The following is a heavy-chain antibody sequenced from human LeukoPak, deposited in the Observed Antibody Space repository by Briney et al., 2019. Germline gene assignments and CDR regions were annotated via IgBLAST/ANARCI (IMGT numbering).Heavy chain of an antibody. V-gene: IGHV4-59*01. D-gene: IGHD6-19*01. J-gene: IGHJ5*02. Sequence: SETLSLTCTVSGGSISSYYWSWIRQPPGKGLEWIGYIYYSGITNYNPSLKSRVTISVDTSKNQSSLKLSSVTAADTAVYYCARSYSSGGPTAYNWFDPWGQGILVSVSS. CDR1: GGSISSYY. CDR3: ARSYSSGGPTAYNWFDP. CDR2: IYYSGIT.